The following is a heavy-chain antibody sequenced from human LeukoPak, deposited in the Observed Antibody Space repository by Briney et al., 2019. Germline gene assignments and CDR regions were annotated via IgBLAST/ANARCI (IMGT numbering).Heavy chain of an antibody. CDR3: ARAPAYGSGSYYNPYYFDY. J-gene: IGHJ4*02. CDR2: IIPIFGTA. Sequence: ASVKVSCKASGGSLSSSAISWVRQAPGQGLEWMGGIIPIFGTANYAQKFQGRVTITADESTSTAYMELSSLRSEDTAVYYCARAPAYGSGSYYNPYYFDYWGQGTLVTVSS. D-gene: IGHD3-10*01. V-gene: IGHV1-69*13. CDR1: GGSLSSSA.